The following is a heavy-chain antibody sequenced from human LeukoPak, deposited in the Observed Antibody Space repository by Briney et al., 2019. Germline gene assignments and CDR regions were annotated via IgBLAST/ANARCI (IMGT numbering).Heavy chain of an antibody. J-gene: IGHJ6*03. V-gene: IGHV3-11*01. D-gene: IGHD1-7*01. Sequence: GGSLRLSCAASGFTFSDYYMSWIRQAPGKGLEWVSYISSSGSTIYYADSVKGRFTISRDNAENSLYLQMNSLRAEDTAVYYCASKLGITGTTGYYYYYMDVWGKGTTVTVSS. CDR3: ASKLGITGTTGYYYYYMDV. CDR2: ISSSGSTI. CDR1: GFTFSDYY.